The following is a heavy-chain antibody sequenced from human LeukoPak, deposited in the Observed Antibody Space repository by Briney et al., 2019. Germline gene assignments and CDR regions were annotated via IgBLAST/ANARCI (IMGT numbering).Heavy chain of an antibody. V-gene: IGHV3-33*08. D-gene: IGHD3-22*01. CDR3: DY. Sequence: GGSLRLSCEASGFTFSNFGMHWVRQAPGKGLEWVAVIWYHGSDKFYADSVKGRFTISRDTSKNTLYLQSARDADTSGHYAFFDYWGQGTLLTVSS. CDR2: IWYHGSDK. J-gene: IGHJ4*02. CDR1: GFTFSNFG.